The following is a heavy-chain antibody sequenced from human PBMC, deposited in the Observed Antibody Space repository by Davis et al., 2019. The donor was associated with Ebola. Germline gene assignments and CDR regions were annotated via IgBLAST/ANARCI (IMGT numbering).Heavy chain of an antibody. CDR2: IYYSGST. D-gene: IGHD1-1*01. Sequence: SETLSLTCTVSGGSISSSSYYWGWIRQPPEKGLEWIGSIYYSGSTYYNRSLKSRVTISVDTSKNQFSLKLSSVTAADTAVYYCARAQFPTTSDHWGQGTLVTVSS. CDR1: GGSISSSSYY. CDR3: ARAQFPTTSDH. J-gene: IGHJ4*02. V-gene: IGHV4-39*01.